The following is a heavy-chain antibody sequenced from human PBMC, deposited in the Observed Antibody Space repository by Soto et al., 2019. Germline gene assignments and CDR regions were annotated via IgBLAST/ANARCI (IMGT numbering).Heavy chain of an antibody. CDR3: ARVTPAAMLYYYYMDV. J-gene: IGHJ6*03. D-gene: IGHD2-2*01. V-gene: IGHV4-59*08. CDR2: IYYSGST. Sequence: SETLSLTCTVSGGSISSYYWSWIRQPPGKGLEWIGYIYYSGSTNYNPSLKSRVTISVDTSKNQFSLKLSSVTAADTAVYYCARVTPAAMLYYYYMDVWGKGTTVTVSS. CDR1: GGSISSYY.